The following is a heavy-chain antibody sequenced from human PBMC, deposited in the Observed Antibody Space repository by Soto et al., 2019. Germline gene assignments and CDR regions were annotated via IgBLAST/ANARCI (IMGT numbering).Heavy chain of an antibody. D-gene: IGHD2-8*01. Sequence: ASVKVSCKSSGYPFTHYGITWVRQAPGQGLEWMGWISPYNGNTNYGQTLQGRVTLTTDTSTSTVYMELRTLRSDDTAVYYCSRDLEGVLDYWGQRTLVTVSS. J-gene: IGHJ4*01. CDR1: GYPFTHYG. CDR3: SRDLEGVLDY. V-gene: IGHV1-18*01. CDR2: ISPYNGNT.